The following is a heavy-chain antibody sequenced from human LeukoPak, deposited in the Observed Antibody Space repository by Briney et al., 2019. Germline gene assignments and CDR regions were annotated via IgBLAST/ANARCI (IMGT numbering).Heavy chain of an antibody. V-gene: IGHV3-66*01. CDR2: IYSGGST. Sequence: GGSLRLSCAASGFTVSSNYMSWVRQAPVKGLEWVSVIYSGGSTYYADSVKGRFTISRDNSKNTLYLQMNSLRAEDTAVYYCAREDGYHYDSSGYLNWGQGTLVTVSS. CDR1: GFTVSSNY. J-gene: IGHJ4*02. D-gene: IGHD3-22*01. CDR3: AREDGYHYDSSGYLN.